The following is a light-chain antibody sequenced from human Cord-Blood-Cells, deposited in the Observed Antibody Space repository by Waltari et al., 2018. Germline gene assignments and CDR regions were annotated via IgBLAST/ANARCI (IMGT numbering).Light chain of an antibody. J-gene: IGKJ4*01. Sequence: IVMTQSPATLSVSPGERATLSCRASQSVSSNLAWYQQKPGPAPRLLIYGASTRATGIPARFSGSGSGTEFTLTISSLQSEDFAVYYCQQYNNWPLTFGGGTKVEIK. CDR1: QSVSSN. V-gene: IGKV3-15*01. CDR2: GAS. CDR3: QQYNNWPLT.